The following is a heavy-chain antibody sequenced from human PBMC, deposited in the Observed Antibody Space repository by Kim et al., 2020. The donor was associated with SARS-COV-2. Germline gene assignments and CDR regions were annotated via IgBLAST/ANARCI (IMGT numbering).Heavy chain of an antibody. V-gene: IGHV3-11*06. J-gene: IGHJ5*02. D-gene: IGHD5-12*01. CDR3: ARKHGYAGYGWFDP. Sequence: YGDSVTGRFTVSRDNAKNLLSLQMPSLTVEDTAVYYCARKHGYAGYGWFDPWGQGTLVTVSS.